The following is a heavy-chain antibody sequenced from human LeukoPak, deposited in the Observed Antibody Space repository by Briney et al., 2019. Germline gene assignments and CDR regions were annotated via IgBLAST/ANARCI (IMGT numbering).Heavy chain of an antibody. CDR3: ARVQANVVVPAAYYGGNAGFDY. V-gene: IGHV1-2*02. J-gene: IGHJ4*02. D-gene: IGHD2-2*01. Sequence: GASVKVSCKASGYTFTGYYMHWVRQAPGQGLEWMGWINPNSGGTNYAQKFQGRVTMTRDTSISTAYMELSRLRSDDTAVYYCARVQANVVVPAAYYGGNAGFDYWGQGTLVTVSS. CDR2: INPNSGGT. CDR1: GYTFTGYY.